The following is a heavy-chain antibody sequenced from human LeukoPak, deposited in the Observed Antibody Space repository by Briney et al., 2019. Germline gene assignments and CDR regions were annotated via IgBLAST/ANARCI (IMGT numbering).Heavy chain of an antibody. J-gene: IGHJ4*02. V-gene: IGHV3-53*01. Sequence: AGGSLRLSCAASGFTVSSNYMSWVRQAPGKGLEWVSVIYSGGSTYYADSVKGRFTISRDNSKNTLYLQMNSLRAEDTAAYYCARGKTMVYCGGDCYRFDNWGQGTLVTVSS. CDR1: GFTVSSNY. D-gene: IGHD2-21*02. CDR3: ARGKTMVYCGGDCYRFDN. CDR2: IYSGGST.